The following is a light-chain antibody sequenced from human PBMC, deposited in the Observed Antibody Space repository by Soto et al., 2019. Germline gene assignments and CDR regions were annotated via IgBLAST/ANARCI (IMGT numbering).Light chain of an antibody. CDR3: KQYGSSSWT. J-gene: IGKJ1*01. Sequence: IVLTQSPGTLSLSPGERATLSCRASQSVTTQLAWYQQKPGQAPRLIIHGASSRATGVPDRFSGSGSGTELNLTISTLEPEDFPVYYCKQYGSSSWTFGQGTKVDIK. CDR2: GAS. V-gene: IGKV3-20*01. CDR1: QSVTTQ.